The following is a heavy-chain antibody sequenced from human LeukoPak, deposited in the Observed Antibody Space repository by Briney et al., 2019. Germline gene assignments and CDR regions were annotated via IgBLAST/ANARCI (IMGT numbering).Heavy chain of an antibody. CDR1: GGSFSGHY. J-gene: IGHJ6*02. V-gene: IGHV4-34*01. Sequence: SETLSLTCAVYGGSFSGHYWSWIRQPPGKGLEWIGEINHSGGTNYNPSLKSRVTFSVDTSKNQFSLKLSSVTAADTAVYYCARLKAAAGTRYYYYGMDVRGQGTTVTVSS. D-gene: IGHD6-13*01. CDR3: ARLKAAAGTRYYYYGMDV. CDR2: INHSGGT.